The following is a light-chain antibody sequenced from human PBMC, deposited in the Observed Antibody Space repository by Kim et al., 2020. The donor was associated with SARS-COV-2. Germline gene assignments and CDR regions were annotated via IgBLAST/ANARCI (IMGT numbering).Light chain of an antibody. CDR3: QVGDGDDVV. J-gene: IGLJ2*01. CDR1: FIGIQA. CDR2: RDS. V-gene: IGLV3-9*01. Sequence: SYELTQPLSVSVALGQTARITCGGDFIGIQAVHWYQQRPGQAPVLVIYRDSNRPSAIPKRFSGPHSEKTTTLPISRDQVDNEDDYYFQVGDGDDVVFGGG.